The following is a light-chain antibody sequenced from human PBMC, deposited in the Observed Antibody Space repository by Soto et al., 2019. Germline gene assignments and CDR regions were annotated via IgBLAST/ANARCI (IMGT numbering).Light chain of an antibody. CDR2: LEGSGSY. CDR3: ETWDSNTRV. V-gene: IGLV4-60*03. J-gene: IGLJ3*02. CDR1: SGHSTNI. Sequence: QSVLTQSSSASASLGSSVKLTCTLSSGHSTNIIAWHQQQPGKAPRYLMKLEGSGSYNKGSGVPDRFSGSSSGADRYLTISNLQSDDESDYYCETWDSNTRVFGGGTKLTV.